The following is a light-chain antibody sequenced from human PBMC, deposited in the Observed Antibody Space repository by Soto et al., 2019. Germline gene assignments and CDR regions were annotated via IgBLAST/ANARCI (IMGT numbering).Light chain of an antibody. J-gene: IGKJ1*01. CDR2: GAS. Sequence: EIVMTQSPATLSVYPGERASICCRASQSVSSNLAWYQQKPGQAPRLLIYGASTRATGIPARFSGSGSGTEFTLTISSLQSEDFAVYYCQQYNNWPPWTFGQGTKVDI. CDR3: QQYNNWPPWT. V-gene: IGKV3-15*01. CDR1: QSVSSN.